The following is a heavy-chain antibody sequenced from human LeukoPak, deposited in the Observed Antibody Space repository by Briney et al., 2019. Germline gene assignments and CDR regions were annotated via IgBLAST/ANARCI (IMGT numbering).Heavy chain of an antibody. CDR3: ARDCGGDCYKGGFDY. CDR2: IYYSGST. CDR1: GGSISSYY. J-gene: IGHJ4*02. D-gene: IGHD2-21*02. V-gene: IGHV4-59*01. Sequence: SVTLSLTCTVSGGSISSYYWSWIRQPPGKGLEWIGHIYYSGSTNYNPSLKSRVTISVDTSKNQFSLKLSSVTAADTAVYYCARDCGGDCYKGGFDYWGQGTLVTVSS.